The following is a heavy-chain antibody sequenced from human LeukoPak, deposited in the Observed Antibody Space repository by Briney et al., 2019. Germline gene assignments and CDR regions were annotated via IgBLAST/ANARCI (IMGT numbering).Heavy chain of an antibody. CDR1: GGSISSHY. V-gene: IGHV4-59*11. Sequence: SETLSLTCTVSGGSISSHYWSWIRQPPGKGLEWIGYIYYSGSTNYNPSLKSRVTISVDPSKNQFSLKLSSVTAADTAVYYCARVLRGGYYYMDVWGKGTTVTVSS. CDR3: ARVLRGGYYYMDV. CDR2: IYYSGST. D-gene: IGHD3-10*01. J-gene: IGHJ6*03.